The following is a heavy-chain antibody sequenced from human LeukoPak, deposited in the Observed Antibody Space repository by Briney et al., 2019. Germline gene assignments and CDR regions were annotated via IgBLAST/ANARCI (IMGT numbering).Heavy chain of an antibody. CDR1: GGSISSGGYY. V-gene: IGHV4-31*03. J-gene: IGHJ5*02. CDR3: ARLTGTTSCWFDP. Sequence: PSETLSLTCTVSGGSISSGGYYWSWIRQHPGKGLEWIGYIYYSGSTYYNPSLKSRVTISVDTSKNQFSLKLSSVTAADTAVYYCARLTGTTSCWFDPWCQGTLVTVSS. CDR2: IYYSGST. D-gene: IGHD1-7*01.